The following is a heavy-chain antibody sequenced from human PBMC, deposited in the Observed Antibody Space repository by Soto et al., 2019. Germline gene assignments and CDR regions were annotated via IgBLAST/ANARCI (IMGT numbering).Heavy chain of an antibody. Sequence: PSETLSITCTVSGGSISSGGYYWSWIRQHPGKGLEWIGYIYYSGSTYYNPSLKSRVTISVDTSKNQFSLKLSSVTAADTAVYYCARDRGIVATNDAFDIWGQGTMVTVS. CDR2: IYYSGST. J-gene: IGHJ3*02. CDR1: GGSISSGGYY. CDR3: ARDRGIVATNDAFDI. D-gene: IGHD5-12*01. V-gene: IGHV4-31*03.